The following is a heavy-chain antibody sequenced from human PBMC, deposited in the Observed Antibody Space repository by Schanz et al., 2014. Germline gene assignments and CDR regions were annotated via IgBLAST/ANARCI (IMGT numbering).Heavy chain of an antibody. CDR1: GYTFAGHA. Sequence: QVQLVQSGAEVKKPGASVKVSCQASGYTFAGHAVHWVRQAPGQGPEWVGWIHTGSGNTKYSQKFEGRVTITRDTSASIVYMELSSLRSEDTAVFFCASGEARVTSSGVVIVPVNVWGKGTTVIVSS. CDR2: IHTGSGNT. D-gene: IGHD3-3*01. CDR3: ASGEARVTSSGVVIVPVNV. V-gene: IGHV1-3*04. J-gene: IGHJ6*04.